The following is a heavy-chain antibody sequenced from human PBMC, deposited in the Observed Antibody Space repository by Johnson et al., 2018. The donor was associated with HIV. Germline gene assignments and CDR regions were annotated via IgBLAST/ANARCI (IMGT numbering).Heavy chain of an antibody. CDR3: VQGVPNPAGAFDI. D-gene: IGHD6-19*01. Sequence: QMQLVESGGGMVKPGGSLRLSCAASGFTFRDYAMHWVRQAPGKGLEWVTVISYDGSNKYYADSVKGRFTISRDNSKNSLYLQMNSLRPEDTAVYYCVQGVPNPAGAFDIWGQGTVVTVSS. J-gene: IGHJ3*02. CDR1: GFTFRDYA. V-gene: IGHV3-30-3*01. CDR2: ISYDGSNK.